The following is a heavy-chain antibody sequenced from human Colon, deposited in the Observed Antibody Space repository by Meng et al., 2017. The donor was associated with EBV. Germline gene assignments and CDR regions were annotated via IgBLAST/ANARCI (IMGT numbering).Heavy chain of an antibody. J-gene: IGHJ4*02. D-gene: IGHD2-2*03. CDR3: ARDPSLDPTPFDY. CDR1: GDSVNRGSYY. CDR2: FYYIGSA. V-gene: IGHV4-61*01. Sequence: QVHLQESGPGLVKPSETLSLTCTVSGDSVNRGSYYWSWIRQPPGKGLEWIGSFYYIGSANYNPSLKSRVTILIDTSRNQFSLNLRSVTAADTAVYYCARDPSLDPTPFDYWGQGILVTVSS.